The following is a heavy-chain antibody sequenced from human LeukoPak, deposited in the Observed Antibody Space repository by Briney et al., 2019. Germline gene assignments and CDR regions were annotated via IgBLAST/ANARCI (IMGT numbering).Heavy chain of an antibody. CDR2: ISAYNGNT. CDR1: GYTFTSYG. J-gene: IGHJ6*02. V-gene: IGHV1-18*01. Sequence: ASVKVSCKASGYTFTSYGISWVRQAPGQGLEWMGWISAYNGNTNYAQKLQGRVTMTTDTSTSTAYMELRSLRSEDTAVYFCARDSCSGGGCYLHPDVWGQGTTVTVSS. CDR3: ARDSCSGGGCYLHPDV. D-gene: IGHD2-15*01.